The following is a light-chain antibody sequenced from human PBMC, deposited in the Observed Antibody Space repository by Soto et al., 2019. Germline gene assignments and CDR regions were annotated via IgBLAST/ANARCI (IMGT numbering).Light chain of an antibody. V-gene: IGKV1-39*01. CDR3: QQSYSTPWT. J-gene: IGKJ1*01. CDR1: QSISSY. CDR2: AAS. Sequence: DIPMTQSPSSLSASVGDRVTITCRASQSISSYLNWYQQKPGKAPKLLIYAASSLQSGVPSRFSGSGSGTDFTLTISSLHPEDFATYYCQQSYSTPWTFGQGTKVEIK.